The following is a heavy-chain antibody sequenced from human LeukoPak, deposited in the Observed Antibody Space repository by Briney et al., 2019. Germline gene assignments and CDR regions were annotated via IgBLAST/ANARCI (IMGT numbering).Heavy chain of an antibody. CDR1: GDSVSRYY. CDR2: IYSSGST. J-gene: IGHJ3*02. CDR3: AKSNGYGLIDI. V-gene: IGHV4-4*07. D-gene: IGHD3-10*01. Sequence: SETLSLTCTVSGDSVSRYYWSWIRQPARKGLEWIGRIYSSGSTNYNPSLKSRVTMSLDTSKNQFSLRLNSVTAADTAVYYCAKSNGYGLIDIWGQGTMVTVSS.